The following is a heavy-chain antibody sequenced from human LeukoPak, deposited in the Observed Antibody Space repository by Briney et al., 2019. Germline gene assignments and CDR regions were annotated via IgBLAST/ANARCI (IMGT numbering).Heavy chain of an antibody. D-gene: IGHD2-15*01. V-gene: IGHV3-43*02. CDR2: ISGDGGST. Sequence: GGSLRLSCAASGFTFITYCINWDRQAPGKGLEWVSLISGDGGSTYYADSVKGRFTISRDNSKNSLYLQMNSLRTEDTALYYCAKYYCSGDSCYLNDYGGQGTLVTVSS. J-gene: IGHJ4*02. CDR1: GFTFITYC. CDR3: AKYYCSGDSCYLNDY.